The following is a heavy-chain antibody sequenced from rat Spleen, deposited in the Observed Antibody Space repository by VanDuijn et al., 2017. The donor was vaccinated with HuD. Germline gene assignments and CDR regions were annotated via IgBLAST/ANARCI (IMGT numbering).Heavy chain of an antibody. Sequence: EVQLVDSGGGLVQGGRSLNRTWLASGLTSSEYWFTWIRQAPGKGLEWVASITNIGGTIYYADSVKGRFTMSRDIAQNTLYLQMNSLRCEDTATYYCTRGGNYALDAWGQGASVTVSS. J-gene: IGHJ4*01. CDR1: GLTSSEYW. CDR3: TRGGNYALDA. CDR2: ITNIGGTI. D-gene: IGHD1-11*01. V-gene: IGHV5-31*01.